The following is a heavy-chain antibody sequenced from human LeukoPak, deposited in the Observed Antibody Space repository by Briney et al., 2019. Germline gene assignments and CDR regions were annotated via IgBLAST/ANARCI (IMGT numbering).Heavy chain of an antibody. D-gene: IGHD2-15*01. Sequence: GGSLRLSCIASGFTFSNYWMSWVRQAPGKGPECVANIKQDGTEKSYVDSVKGRFTISRDNSKNTLYLQMNSLRAEDTAVYYCAGDRVGYFDFWGQGTLVTVSS. CDR3: AGDRVGYFDF. J-gene: IGHJ4*01. CDR2: IKQDGTEK. V-gene: IGHV3-7*01. CDR1: GFTFSNYW.